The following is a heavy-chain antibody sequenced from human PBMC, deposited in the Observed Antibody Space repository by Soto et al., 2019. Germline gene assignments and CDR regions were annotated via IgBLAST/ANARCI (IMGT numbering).Heavy chain of an antibody. D-gene: IGHD4-17*01. CDR2: IWYDGSNK. J-gene: IGHJ6*02. Sequence: GGSLRLSCAASGFTFSSYGMHWVRQAPGKGLEWVAVIWYDGSNKYYADSVKGRFTISRDNSKNTLYLQMNSLRAEDTAVYYCARGYGDYGDYYYYGMDVWGQGTTVTVSS. CDR1: GFTFSSYG. V-gene: IGHV3-33*01. CDR3: ARGYGDYGDYYYYGMDV.